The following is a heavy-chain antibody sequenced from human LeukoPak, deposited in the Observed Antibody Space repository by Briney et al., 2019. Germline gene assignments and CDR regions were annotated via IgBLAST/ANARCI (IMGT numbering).Heavy chain of an antibody. J-gene: IGHJ1*01. V-gene: IGHV3-9*01. D-gene: IGHD4-17*01. Sequence: PGGSLRLSCAVSGFTFDDYAMHWVRQAPGKGLEWVSGISWNSGSIEYADSVKGRFTISRDNAKNSLYLQMNSLRAEDTALYYCAKSTTVTTYFHHWGQGTLVTVS. CDR3: AKSTTVTTYFHH. CDR1: GFTFDDYA. CDR2: ISWNSGSI.